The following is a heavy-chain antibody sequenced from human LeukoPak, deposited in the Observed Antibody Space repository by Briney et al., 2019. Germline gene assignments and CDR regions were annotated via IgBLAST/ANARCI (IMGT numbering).Heavy chain of an antibody. CDR2: IKSKVDGGTT. V-gene: IGHV3-15*01. CDR3: TSISASVLGESFDY. CDR1: GFTFRNAW. D-gene: IGHD3-16*01. Sequence: GGSLRLSCTASGFTFRNAWMSWVRQAPGKGLEWVGRIKSKVDGGTTDYAAPVKGRFTISRDDSKNTQYLQMNSLKTEDTAVYYCTSISASVLGESFDYWGQGTLVTVSS. J-gene: IGHJ4*02.